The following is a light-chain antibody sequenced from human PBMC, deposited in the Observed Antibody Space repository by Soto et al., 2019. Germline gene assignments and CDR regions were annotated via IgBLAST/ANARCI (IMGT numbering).Light chain of an antibody. CDR3: QQSYRTPPIT. J-gene: IGKJ5*01. CDR2: SAF. Sequence: DIQMTQSPSSRSSTIGGGATMTCRSSQNIGSFLNWYQQKPGEAPRLLVYSAFRIQSGVPSRFNASGSGTDFTLSIISLQPEDLATYYCQQSYRTPPITFGQGTRLEIK. V-gene: IGKV1-39*01. CDR1: QNIGSF.